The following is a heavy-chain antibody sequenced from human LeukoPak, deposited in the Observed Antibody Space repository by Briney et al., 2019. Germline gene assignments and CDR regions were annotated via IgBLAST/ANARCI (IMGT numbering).Heavy chain of an antibody. CDR3: ARDVGHYDFWSGYSSFDY. D-gene: IGHD3-3*01. V-gene: IGHV3-74*01. CDR2: INSDGSST. CDR1: GFTFSSYW. J-gene: IGHJ4*02. Sequence: GGSLRLSCAASGFTFSSYWMHWVRQAPGKGLVWVSRINSDGSSTSYADSVKGRFTISRDNAKNTLYLQMNSLRAEDTAVYYCARDVGHYDFWSGYSSFDYWGQGTLVTVSP.